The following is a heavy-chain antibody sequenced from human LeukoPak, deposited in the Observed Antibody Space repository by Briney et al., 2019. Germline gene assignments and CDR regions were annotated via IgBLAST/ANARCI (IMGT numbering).Heavy chain of an antibody. V-gene: IGHV3-53*01. Sequence: GGSLRLSCAASGFTVSSNYMSWVRQAPGKGLEWVSVIYSSGNTYYADSVKGRFTISRDNSKNTLYLQMNSLRAEDTAVYYCARGDGYSSYYFDYWGQGTLVTVSS. CDR3: ARGDGYSSYYFDY. J-gene: IGHJ4*02. D-gene: IGHD5-24*01. CDR1: GFTVSSNY. CDR2: IYSSGNT.